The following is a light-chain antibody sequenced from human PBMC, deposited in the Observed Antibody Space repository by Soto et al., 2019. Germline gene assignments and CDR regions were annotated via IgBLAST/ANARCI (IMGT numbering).Light chain of an antibody. Sequence: QSALTQPPSASGSPGQSVTISCTGTSSDIGAYNYVSWYQQYPGKAPKLMIFEVSKRPSGVPDRFSGSKSGNTASLTVSGLKAEDEADYYCCSYAGSNNLIFGTGPKVTVL. J-gene: IGLJ1*01. CDR3: CSYAGSNNLI. V-gene: IGLV2-8*01. CDR2: EVS. CDR1: SSDIGAYNY.